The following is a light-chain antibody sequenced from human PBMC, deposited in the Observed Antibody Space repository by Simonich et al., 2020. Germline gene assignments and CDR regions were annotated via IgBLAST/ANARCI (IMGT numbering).Light chain of an antibody. J-gene: IGKJ1*01. Sequence: DIQLTQSPSFLSASVGDRVTITCRASQGISSYLAWYQQKPRKAPKLLIYAASTLQSGFPSRFSGSGSGTEFTLTISSLQPEDFATYYCQQLNSYPPWTFGQGTKVEIK. V-gene: IGKV1-9*01. CDR3: QQLNSYPPWT. CDR2: AAS. CDR1: QGISSY.